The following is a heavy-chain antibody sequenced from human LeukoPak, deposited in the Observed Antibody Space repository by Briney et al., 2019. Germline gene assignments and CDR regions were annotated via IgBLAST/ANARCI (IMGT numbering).Heavy chain of an antibody. Sequence: PGGSLRLSCAASGFAFGNYAMNWIRQSPDKGLEWLAAISVDGSAQNYADSVQGRFTISRDNSKNTLYLQMNSLRAEDTAVYYCAKDLDYWGQGTLVTVSS. V-gene: IGHV3-30*04. J-gene: IGHJ4*02. CDR3: AKDLDY. CDR1: GFAFGNYA. CDR2: ISVDGSAQ.